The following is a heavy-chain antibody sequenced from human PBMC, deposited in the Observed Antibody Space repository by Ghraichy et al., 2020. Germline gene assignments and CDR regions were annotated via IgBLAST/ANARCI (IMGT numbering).Heavy chain of an antibody. V-gene: IGHV3-30*04. CDR2: ISYDGRNQ. CDR3: ARDPTGAYDRPEYYFDY. J-gene: IGHJ4*02. Sequence: SLRLSCGASRFTFSSYAMHWVRQAPGKGLEWVAVISYDGRNQYYADSLKGRFTISRDNSKNTLYLQMNSLRAEDTAVYYCARDPTGAYDRPEYYFDYWGQGTLVTVSS. CDR1: RFTFSSYA. D-gene: IGHD3-22*01.